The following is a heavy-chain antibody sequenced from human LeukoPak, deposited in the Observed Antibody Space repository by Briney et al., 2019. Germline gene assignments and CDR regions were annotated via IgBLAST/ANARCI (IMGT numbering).Heavy chain of an antibody. V-gene: IGHV1-2*02. Sequence: ASVKVSCKASGYTFTGYYMHWVRQAPGQGLEWMGWINPNSGGTNYAQKFQGGVTMTRDTSISTAYMELSRLRSDDTAVYYCARSFHDSSGYYSYWGQGTLVTVSS. CDR2: INPNSGGT. CDR1: GYTFTGYY. CDR3: ARSFHDSSGYYSY. D-gene: IGHD3-22*01. J-gene: IGHJ4*02.